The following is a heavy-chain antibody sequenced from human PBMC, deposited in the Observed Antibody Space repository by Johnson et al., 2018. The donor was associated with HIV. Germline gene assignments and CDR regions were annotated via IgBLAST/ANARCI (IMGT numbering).Heavy chain of an antibody. CDR1: GFTFSDYW. CDR3: AREDPYYYDSSGPDAFDI. Sequence: VQLVESGGGLVQPGGSLRLSCAGSGFTFSDYWMKWVRQAPGKGLEWVAKIKQDGSETYYVDSVKGRFTISRDNAKNSLYLQMNSLRAEDTAVYYCAREDPYYYDSSGPDAFDIWGQGTMVTVSS. V-gene: IGHV3-7*05. D-gene: IGHD3-22*01. J-gene: IGHJ3*02. CDR2: IKQDGSET.